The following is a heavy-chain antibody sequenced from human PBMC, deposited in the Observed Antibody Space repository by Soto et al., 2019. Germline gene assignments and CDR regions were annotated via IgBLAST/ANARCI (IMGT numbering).Heavy chain of an antibody. J-gene: IGHJ4*02. CDR3: AKVPLRPYDFDY. CDR1: GFIFSNYG. CDR2: ISNDGSKK. D-gene: IGHD4-17*01. V-gene: IGHV3-30*18. Sequence: QVQLVDSGGGVVQPGRSLRLSCAASGFIFSNYGMHLVRQAPGKGLEWVALISNDGSKKYYADSVKGRFIISRDNSKNALYLEMNSLRAGHTAVYYCAKVPLRPYDFDYWGQGTLVIVSS.